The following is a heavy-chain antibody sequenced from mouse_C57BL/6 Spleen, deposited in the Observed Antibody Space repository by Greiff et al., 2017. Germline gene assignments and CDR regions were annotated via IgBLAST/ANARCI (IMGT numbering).Heavy chain of an antibody. V-gene: IGHV1-81*01. Sequence: VKLMESGAELARPGASVKLSCKASGYTFTSYGISWVKQRTGQGLEWIGEIYPRSGNTYYNEKFKGKATLTADKSSSTAYMELRSLTSEDSAVYFCARYLVGGYFDVWGTGTTVTVSS. CDR1: GYTFTSYG. J-gene: IGHJ1*03. CDR2: IYPRSGNT. CDR3: ARYLVGGYFDV. D-gene: IGHD2-10*02.